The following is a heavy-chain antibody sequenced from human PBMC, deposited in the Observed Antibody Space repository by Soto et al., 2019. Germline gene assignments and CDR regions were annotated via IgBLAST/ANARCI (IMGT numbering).Heavy chain of an antibody. CDR2: ISSSSSYT. Sequence: QVQLVESGGGLVKPGGSLRLSCAASGFTFSDHYMSWVRQAPGKGLEWVSYISSSSSYTNYVDSVKGRFTISRDNAKNSLYLQMDSLRADDTAVYYCARDYTGGYDRWGQGTLVTVSS. V-gene: IGHV3-11*05. J-gene: IGHJ4*02. D-gene: IGHD5-12*01. CDR3: ARDYTGGYDR. CDR1: GFTFSDHY.